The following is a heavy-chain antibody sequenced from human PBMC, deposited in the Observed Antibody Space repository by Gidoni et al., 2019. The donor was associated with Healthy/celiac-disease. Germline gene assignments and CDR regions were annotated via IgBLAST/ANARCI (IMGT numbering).Heavy chain of an antibody. V-gene: IGHV4-34*01. J-gene: IGHJ3*02. D-gene: IGHD3-10*02. Sequence: QVQLQQWGAGLLKPSETLSLTCAVYGGSFSGYYWSWIRQPPGKGLEWIGEINHSGSTNYNPSLKSRVTISVDTSKNQFSLKLSSVTAADTAVYYCARGMFGLTPVMRAFDIWGQGTMVTVSS. CDR1: GGSFSGYY. CDR3: ARGMFGLTPVMRAFDI. CDR2: INHSGST.